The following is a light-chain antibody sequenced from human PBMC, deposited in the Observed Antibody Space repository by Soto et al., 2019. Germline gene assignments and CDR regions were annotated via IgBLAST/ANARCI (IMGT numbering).Light chain of an antibody. J-gene: IGKJ2*01. Sequence: DIQMTQSPSTLSASVGDRVTITCRASQSISSWLAWYQQKPGKAPKLLIYDASSLESGVPSRFSGSGSGTEFTLTISSLQPDDCATYYCQQYNSYPLTVGQGTKLEIK. CDR2: DAS. CDR3: QQYNSYPLT. V-gene: IGKV1-5*01. CDR1: QSISSW.